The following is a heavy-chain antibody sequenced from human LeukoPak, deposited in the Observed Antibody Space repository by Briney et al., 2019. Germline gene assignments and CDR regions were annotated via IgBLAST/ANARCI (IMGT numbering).Heavy chain of an antibody. V-gene: IGHV3-21*01. CDR3: AREGGWYRVDY. CDR1: GFTFSSYS. D-gene: IGHD6-19*01. Sequence: GGSLRLSCVASGFTFSSYSMNWVRQAPGKGLEWVSSISSSSSYIYYADSVKGRFTISRDNAKNSLYLQMNSLRAEDTAVYYCAREGGWYRVDYWGQGTLVTVSS. J-gene: IGHJ4*02. CDR2: ISSSSSYI.